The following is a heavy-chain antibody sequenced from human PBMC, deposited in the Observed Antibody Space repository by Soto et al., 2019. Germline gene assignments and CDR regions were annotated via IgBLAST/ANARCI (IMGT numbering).Heavy chain of an antibody. J-gene: IGHJ4*02. CDR2: IWYDGSNK. D-gene: IGHD3-22*01. V-gene: IGHV3-33*01. CDR1: GFTFSSYG. Sequence: GGSLRLSCAASGFTFSSYGMHWVRQAPGKGLEWVAVIWYDGSNKYYADSVKGRFTISRDNSKNTLYLQMNSLRAEDTAVYYCARDPPYYYDSSGYYGPFDYWGQGTLVTVSS. CDR3: ARDPPYYYDSSGYYGPFDY.